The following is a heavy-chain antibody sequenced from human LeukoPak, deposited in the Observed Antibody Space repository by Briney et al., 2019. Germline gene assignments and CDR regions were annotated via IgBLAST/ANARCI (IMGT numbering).Heavy chain of an antibody. V-gene: IGHV1-2*06. CDR2: ITPHSGVT. Sequence: SVKVSCKASGYTFPGYYLHWVRQAPGQGLEWMGRITPHSGVTNYAQKFQGRVTMTRDTSISTAYMELSRLRSDDTAVYSCARGGLQGQIAYWGQGTLVTVSS. D-gene: IGHD4-11*01. CDR3: ARGGLQGQIAY. J-gene: IGHJ4*02. CDR1: GYTFPGYY.